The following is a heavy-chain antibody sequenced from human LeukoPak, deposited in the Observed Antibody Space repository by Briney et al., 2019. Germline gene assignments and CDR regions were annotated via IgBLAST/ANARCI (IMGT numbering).Heavy chain of an antibody. CDR2: ISDSGGST. CDR1: GFTFGTYA. D-gene: IGHD1-1*01. J-gene: IGHJ6*03. V-gene: IGHV3-23*01. CDR3: AKDGYDYYYYYMDV. Sequence: SGGSLRLSCAASGFTFGTYAMNWVRQALGKGLEWVSAISDSGGSTYYADSVQGRFTISRDNSKNTLYLQMNILRAEDMAVYYCAKDGYDYYYYYMDVWGKGTTVTVSS.